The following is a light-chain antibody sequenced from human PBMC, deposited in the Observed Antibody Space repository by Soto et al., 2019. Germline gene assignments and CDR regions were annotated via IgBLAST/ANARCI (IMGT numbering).Light chain of an antibody. CDR1: QGINIY. CDR2: GAY. V-gene: IGKV1-16*01. CDR3: QHYNIYPLT. Sequence: DLQMTQSPTSLSASVGDRVTITCRASQGINIYLAWYQQKPGKAPKSLIYGAYILQSGVPSRFSGSASGTDFTLTINNLQPEDFATYYCQHYNIYPLTFGKGTRLQIK. J-gene: IGKJ5*01.